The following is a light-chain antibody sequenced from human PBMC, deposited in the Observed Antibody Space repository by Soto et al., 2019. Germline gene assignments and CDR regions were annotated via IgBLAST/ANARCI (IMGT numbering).Light chain of an antibody. CDR3: QQYNDWPPLT. V-gene: IGKV3-15*01. CDR2: DAS. J-gene: IGKJ4*01. Sequence: EIMMTQSPATVSVSPGERATLSCRASQSIRTNVAWYQQKPGQALRLLIYDASTRATGLSSRFSGSGSGTEFPLTISGLQSEDVAINSCQQYNDWPPLTFGGGTRLE. CDR1: QSIRTN.